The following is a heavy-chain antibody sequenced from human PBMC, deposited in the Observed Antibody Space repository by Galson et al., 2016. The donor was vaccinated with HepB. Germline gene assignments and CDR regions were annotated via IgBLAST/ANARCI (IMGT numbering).Heavy chain of an antibody. D-gene: IGHD3-10*01. V-gene: IGHV3-53*01. CDR1: GFSVNSHY. J-gene: IGHJ4*02. Sequence: SLRLSCAASGFSVNSHYMNWVRQAPGKGLEWVSLIYIGGRTDYADAVKGRYTISRDNSKNTLYLQMDSLRAEDTAVYCCARAREYQPPQVFDFWGQGTPVTVSS. CDR3: ARAREYQPPQVFDF. CDR2: IYIGGRT.